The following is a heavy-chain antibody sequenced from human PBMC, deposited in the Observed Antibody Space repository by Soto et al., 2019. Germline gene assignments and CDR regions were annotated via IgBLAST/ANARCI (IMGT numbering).Heavy chain of an antibody. V-gene: IGHV1-69*13. D-gene: IGHD6-19*01. CDR3: ARTRIAVAGKSFDY. J-gene: IGHJ4*02. Sequence: SVKVSCKASGGTFSSYAISWVRQAPGQGLEWMGGIIPIFGTANYAQKFQGRVTITADESTSTAYMELSSLRSEDTAVYYCARTRIAVAGKSFDYRGQGPLAPGST. CDR2: IIPIFGTA. CDR1: GGTFSSYA.